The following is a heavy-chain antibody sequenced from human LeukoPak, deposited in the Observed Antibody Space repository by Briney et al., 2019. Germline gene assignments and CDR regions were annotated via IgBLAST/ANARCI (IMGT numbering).Heavy chain of an antibody. D-gene: IGHD3-10*01. V-gene: IGHV3-64D*06. CDR3: VKDAPSGSFDY. Sequence: GGSLRLSCSASGFTFSSYAMHWVRQAPGKGLEYVSAISSNGGSTYYADSVKGRFTISRDNSKNTLYLQMSGLRAEDTAVYYCVKDAPSGSFDYWGQGALVTVSS. J-gene: IGHJ4*02. CDR2: ISSNGGST. CDR1: GFTFSSYA.